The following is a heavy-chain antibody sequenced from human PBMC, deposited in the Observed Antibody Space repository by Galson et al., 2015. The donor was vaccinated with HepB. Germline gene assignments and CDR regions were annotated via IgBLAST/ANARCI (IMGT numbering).Heavy chain of an antibody. CDR1: GFAFSTYP. V-gene: IGHV3-30-3*01. Sequence: SLRLSCAASGFAFSTYPMHWVRQAPGKGLEWVAVVSYDETTEHYADSVKGRFTISRDNPTDTLYLQMNSLRAEDSAVYYCATLSVPVRMMSCCSYVVDGWGEGTTVTVSS. CDR3: ATLSVPVRMMSCCSYVVDG. D-gene: IGHD2-2*01. CDR2: VSYDETTE. J-gene: IGHJ6*04.